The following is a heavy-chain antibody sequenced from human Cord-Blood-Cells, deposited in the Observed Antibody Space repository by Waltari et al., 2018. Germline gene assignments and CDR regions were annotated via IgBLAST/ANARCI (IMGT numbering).Heavy chain of an antibody. V-gene: IGHV4-38-2*02. J-gene: IGHJ4*02. Sequence: QVQLQESGQGLVKPSATLSLTCAVSGYSISSGYYWGWLRPPPGKGLEWIGSIYHSVSTYYNPSLKSRVTISVDTSKNQFSLKLSSVTAADTAVYYCAREGLYGSGSYFDYWGQGTLVTVSS. CDR2: IYHSVST. CDR3: AREGLYGSGSYFDY. CDR1: GYSISSGYY. D-gene: IGHD3-10*01.